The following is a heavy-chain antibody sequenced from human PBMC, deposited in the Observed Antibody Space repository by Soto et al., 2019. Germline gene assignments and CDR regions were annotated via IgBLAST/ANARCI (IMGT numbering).Heavy chain of an antibody. V-gene: IGHV4-30-2*01. CDR1: GGSISSGGYS. J-gene: IGHJ5*02. Sequence: SETLSLTCAVSGGSISSGGYSWSWIRQPPWKGLEWIGYIYHSGSTYYNPSLKSRVTISVDRSKNQFSLKLSSVTAADTAVYYCARGPRTGVKAAAGTRWFDPWGQGXLVTVPS. D-gene: IGHD6-13*01. CDR2: IYHSGST. CDR3: ARGPRTGVKAAAGTRWFDP.